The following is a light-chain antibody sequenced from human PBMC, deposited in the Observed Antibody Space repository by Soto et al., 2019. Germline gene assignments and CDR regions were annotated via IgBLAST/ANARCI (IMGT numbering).Light chain of an antibody. CDR2: GAS. J-gene: IGKJ2*01. CDR3: QQYGSSSYT. CDR1: QSISSTY. Sequence: EIVLTQSPGTLSLSPGQRATLSCRASQSISSTYLAWYQQKPGQAPRLLIYGASNRATGIPDRFSGSGSGTDFTLTITRLEPEDFAVYYCQQYGSSSYTFGQGTKLEIK. V-gene: IGKV3-20*01.